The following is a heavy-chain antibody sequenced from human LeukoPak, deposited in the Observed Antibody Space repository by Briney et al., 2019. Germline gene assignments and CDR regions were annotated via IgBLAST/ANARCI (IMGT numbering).Heavy chain of an antibody. V-gene: IGHV3-74*01. D-gene: IGHD4-23*01. J-gene: IGHJ4*02. Sequence: PGGSLRLSCAVSGFTFNTYAMHWVRQAPGKGLVWVSRISPDGRTTAYADSVKGRFTVSRDNAKNTPFLQMNSLRPEDTSLYYCVGGTSADYWGQGTLVTVSS. CDR2: ISPDGRTT. CDR1: GFTFNTYA. CDR3: VGGTSADY.